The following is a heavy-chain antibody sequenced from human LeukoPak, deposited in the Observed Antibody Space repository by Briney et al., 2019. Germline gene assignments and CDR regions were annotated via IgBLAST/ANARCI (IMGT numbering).Heavy chain of an antibody. Sequence: GGSLRLSCAASGFTFSNAWMSWVRQAPGKGLEWVGRMRSKSDGGTTDYAAPVKGRFTISRDDSKNTLYLQMNSLRAEDTAVYYCASLVGANYWDYWGQGTLVTVSS. CDR2: MRSKSDGGTT. CDR1: GFTFSNAW. D-gene: IGHD1-26*01. J-gene: IGHJ4*02. V-gene: IGHV3-15*01. CDR3: ASLVGANYWDY.